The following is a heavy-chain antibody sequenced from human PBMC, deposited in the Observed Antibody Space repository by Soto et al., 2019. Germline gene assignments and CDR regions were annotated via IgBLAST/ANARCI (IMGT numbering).Heavy chain of an antibody. CDR2: INPNSGGT. CDR3: SRIYCTITYRSPFDY. Sequence: ASVKVSCKASGYTFTDYYMHWVRQAPGQGLEWMGWINPNSGGTRYAQKFQGRVTMTRDTSISTAYMELSGLRSNDTDVYYCSRIYCTITYRSPFDYWGHGTPVTVSS. J-gene: IGHJ4*01. CDR1: GYTFTDYY. D-gene: IGHD2-8*01. V-gene: IGHV1-2*02.